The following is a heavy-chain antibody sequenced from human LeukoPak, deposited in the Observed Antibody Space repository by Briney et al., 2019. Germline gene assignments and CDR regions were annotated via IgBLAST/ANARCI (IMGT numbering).Heavy chain of an antibody. J-gene: IGHJ3*02. V-gene: IGHV4-61*02. CDR1: GDSINTVSNH. Sequence: SETLSLTCTVSGDSINTVSNHWSWIRQAAGKGLEWIGRVHTSGSTDYNPSLKSRVTMTVDTSNKQFSLNLSSVTAADTAVYYCARHPRYCSSTSCYRGAFDIWGQGTMVTVSS. CDR3: ARHPRYCSSTSCYRGAFDI. CDR2: VHTSGST. D-gene: IGHD2-2*02.